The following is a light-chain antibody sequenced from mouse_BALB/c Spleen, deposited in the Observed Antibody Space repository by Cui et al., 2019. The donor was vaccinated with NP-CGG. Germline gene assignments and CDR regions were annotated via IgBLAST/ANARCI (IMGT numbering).Light chain of an antibody. J-gene: IGLJ1*01. V-gene: IGLV1*01. CDR1: TGTITTSNY. CDR3: ALWYSNHWV. Sequence: HAVVPPDSALTTSPGETVTLTCRSSTGTITTSNYANWVQEKPDHLFTGLIGGTNNRAPGVPARFSGSLIGDKAVLTITGAQTEDEAIYFCALWYSNHWVFGGGTKLTVL. CDR2: GTN.